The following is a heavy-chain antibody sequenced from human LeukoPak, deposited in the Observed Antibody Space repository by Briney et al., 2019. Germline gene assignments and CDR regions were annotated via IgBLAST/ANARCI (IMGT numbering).Heavy chain of an antibody. J-gene: IGHJ4*02. CDR3: ARLSPNYGGNSN. V-gene: IGHV1-2*02. D-gene: IGHD4-23*01. CDR1: GYTFTGYY. Sequence: GASVKVSCKASGYTFTGYYMHWVRQAPGQGLEWMGWINPNSGGTNYAQKFQARVTMTRDTSISTAYMELSRLRSDDTAVYYCARLSPNYGGNSNWGQGTLVTVSS. CDR2: INPNSGGT.